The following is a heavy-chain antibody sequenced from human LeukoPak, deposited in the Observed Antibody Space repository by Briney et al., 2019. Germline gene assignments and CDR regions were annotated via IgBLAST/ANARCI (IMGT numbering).Heavy chain of an antibody. D-gene: IGHD2-8*01. J-gene: IGHJ6*02. CDR3: ARVGILYPGDYYYGMDV. Sequence: SETLSLTCAVYGGSFSGYYWSWIRQPPGKGLEWIGEINHSGSTNYNPSLKSRVTISVDTSKNQFSLKLSSVTAADTAVYYCARVGILYPGDYYYGMDVWGQGTTVTVSS. CDR2: INHSGST. V-gene: IGHV4-34*01. CDR1: GGSFSGYY.